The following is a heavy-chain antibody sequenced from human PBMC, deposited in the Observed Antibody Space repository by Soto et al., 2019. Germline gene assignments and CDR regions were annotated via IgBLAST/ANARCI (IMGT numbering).Heavy chain of an antibody. V-gene: IGHV3-30*03. D-gene: IGHD4-4*01. Sequence: GGSLRLSCAASGFTFTSYDMHWVRQAPGKGLEWMALILHDGSAEYYADSVKGRFTISRDNSRSTLYLQMNSLRAEDTAVYYCARSRDGYSFYFYYGMDGWGEGTTVTAPQ. J-gene: IGHJ6*04. CDR3: ARSRDGYSFYFYYGMDG. CDR1: GFTFTSYD. CDR2: ILHDGSAE.